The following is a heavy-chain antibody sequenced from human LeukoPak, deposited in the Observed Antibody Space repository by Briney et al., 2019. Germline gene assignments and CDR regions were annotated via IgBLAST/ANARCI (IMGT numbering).Heavy chain of an antibody. V-gene: IGHV1-2*02. D-gene: IGHD1-26*01. CDR1: GYTFTGYY. Sequence: ASVKVSCKASGYTFTGYYMHWVRQAPGQGLEWMGWINPNSGGTNYAQKFQGRVTMTRDTSISTAYMELSRLRSDDAAVYYCARESATPGGFDYWGQGTLVTVSS. CDR3: ARESATPGGFDY. CDR2: INPNSGGT. J-gene: IGHJ4*02.